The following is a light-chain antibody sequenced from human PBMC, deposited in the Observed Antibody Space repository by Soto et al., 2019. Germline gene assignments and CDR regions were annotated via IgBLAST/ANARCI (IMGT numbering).Light chain of an antibody. V-gene: IGKV3D-15*01. CDR3: QQYNTWPFT. CDR2: SAS. J-gene: IGKJ3*01. Sequence: EIVLTQSPATLSVSPGERATLSCRASQNVNIDFVWYQQKPGQAPKVLIFSASARDTGIPARFIGGGSETEFTLTISSLQPEDSAVYFCQQYNTWPFTFGPGTKVDIK. CDR1: QNVNID.